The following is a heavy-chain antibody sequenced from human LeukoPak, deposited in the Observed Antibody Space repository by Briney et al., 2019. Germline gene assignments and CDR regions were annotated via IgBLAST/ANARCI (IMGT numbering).Heavy chain of an antibody. Sequence: ASVKVSCKASGYTFADYYMHWVRQAPGQGLEWMGWINPNSGGTNYAQKFQGRVTMTRDTSISTAYMELSSLRSEDTAVYYCATHRGDAFDIWGQGTMVTVSS. D-gene: IGHD3-10*01. CDR1: GYTFADYY. CDR3: ATHRGDAFDI. CDR2: INPNSGGT. J-gene: IGHJ3*02. V-gene: IGHV1-2*02.